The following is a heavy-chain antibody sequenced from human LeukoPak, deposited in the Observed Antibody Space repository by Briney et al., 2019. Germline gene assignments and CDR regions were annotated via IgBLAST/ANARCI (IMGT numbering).Heavy chain of an antibody. V-gene: IGHV3-9*01. Sequence: GGSLRLSCAASGFTFDDYAMHWVRQAPGKGLEWVSGISWNSGSIGYADSVKGRFTISRDNAKNSLYLQMNSLRAEDTALYYCAKGFDSGYTYYFDYWGQEPWSPSPQ. CDR2: ISWNSGSI. J-gene: IGHJ4*01. CDR1: GFTFDDYA. CDR3: AKGFDSGYTYYFDY. D-gene: IGHD5-12*01.